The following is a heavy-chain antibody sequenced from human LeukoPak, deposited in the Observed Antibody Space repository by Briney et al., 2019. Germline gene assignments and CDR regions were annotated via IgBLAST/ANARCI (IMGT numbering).Heavy chain of an antibody. CDR2: ISGRSSTI. J-gene: IGHJ4*02. CDR3: ARDRLKSGSYYFDY. Sequence: PGGSLRLSCAASGFIFSNAWMSWVRQAPGKGLEWVSYISGRSSTIYYADSVKGRFTISRDNAKSSMYLQMNSLRAEDTAVYYCARDRLKSGSYYFDYWGQGTLVTVSS. CDR1: GFIFSNAW. V-gene: IGHV3-48*01. D-gene: IGHD1-26*01.